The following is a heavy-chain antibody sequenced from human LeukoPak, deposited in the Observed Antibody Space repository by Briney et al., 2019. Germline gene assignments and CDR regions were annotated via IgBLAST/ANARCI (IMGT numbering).Heavy chain of an antibody. J-gene: IGHJ4*02. CDR2: IIPIFGTA. CDR1: GGTFSSYA. Sequence: SVKVSCKASGGTFSSYAISWVRQAPGQGLEWLGGIIPIFGTANYAQKFQGRVTITADESTSTAYMELSSLRSEDTAVYYCARVVTRRNFWSGYYHDYWGQGTLVTVSS. CDR3: ARVVTRRNFWSGYYHDY. D-gene: IGHD3-3*01. V-gene: IGHV1-69*01.